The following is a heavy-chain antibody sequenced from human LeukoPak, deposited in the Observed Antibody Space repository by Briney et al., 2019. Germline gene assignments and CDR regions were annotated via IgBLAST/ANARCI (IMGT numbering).Heavy chain of an antibody. Sequence: SETLSLTCTVSGGSISSSSYYWGWIRQPPGKGLEWIVRMYYSGSTYYNPSLKSRFTISVDTSKNQFSLKLSSVTAADTAVYYCAGTPIAAAGTKWYFDLWGRGTLVTVSS. D-gene: IGHD6-13*01. CDR3: AGTPIAAAGTKWYFDL. CDR1: GGSISSSSYY. V-gene: IGHV4-39*01. J-gene: IGHJ2*01. CDR2: MYYSGST.